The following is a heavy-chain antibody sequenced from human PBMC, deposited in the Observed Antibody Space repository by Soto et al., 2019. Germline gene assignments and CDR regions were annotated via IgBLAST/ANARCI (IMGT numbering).Heavy chain of an antibody. Sequence: PSQTLSLTCAISGDSVSRNIAAWNWIRQSPSRGLEWLGRTYYRSKWYNDYAVSVKSRITINPDTSKNQFSLQLNSVTPEDTAVYYCARHIAAAGTSFNLYNWFDPWGQGTLVTVSS. CDR3: ARHIAAAGTSFNLYNWFDP. D-gene: IGHD6-13*01. V-gene: IGHV6-1*01. J-gene: IGHJ5*02. CDR1: GDSVSRNIAA. CDR2: TYYRSKWYN.